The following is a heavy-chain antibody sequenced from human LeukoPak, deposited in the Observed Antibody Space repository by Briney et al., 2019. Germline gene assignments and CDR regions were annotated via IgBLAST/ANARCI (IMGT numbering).Heavy chain of an antibody. Sequence: GGSLRLFCAASGFTFSGYYMIWIRQAPGEGLEWVSYISSSGSTIYYADSVKGRFTISRDNAKNSLYLQMNSLRAEDTAVYYCARDLSSGYNDRNYYYGMDVWGQGTTVTVSS. J-gene: IGHJ6*02. D-gene: IGHD3-22*01. CDR3: ARDLSSGYNDRNYYYGMDV. CDR1: GFTFSGYY. V-gene: IGHV3-11*01. CDR2: ISSSGSTI.